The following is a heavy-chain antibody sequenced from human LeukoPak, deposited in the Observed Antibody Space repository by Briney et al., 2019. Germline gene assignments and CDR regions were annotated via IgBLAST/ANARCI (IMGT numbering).Heavy chain of an antibody. CDR1: GFTFNTYS. J-gene: IGHJ6*03. D-gene: IGHD3-10*01. CDR2: IRYDGSNK. CDR3: AKVLWFGESSYYYYYYYMDV. Sequence: GGSLRLSCEASGFTFNTYSMNWARQAPGKGLEWVAFIRYDGSNKYYADSVKGRFTISRDNSKNTLYLQMNSLRAEDTAVYYCAKVLWFGESSYYYYYYYMDVWGKGTTVTISS. V-gene: IGHV3-30*02.